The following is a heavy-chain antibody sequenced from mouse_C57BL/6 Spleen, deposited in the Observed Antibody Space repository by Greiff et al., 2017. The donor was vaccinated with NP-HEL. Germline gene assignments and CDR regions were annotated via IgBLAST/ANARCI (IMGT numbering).Heavy chain of an antibody. V-gene: IGHV1-69*01. CDR2: IDPSDSYT. CDR1: GYTFTSYW. D-gene: IGHD1-3*01. Sequence: VQLQQPGAELVMPGASVKLSCKASGYTFTSYWMHWVKQRPGQGLEWIGEIDPSDSYTNYNQKFKCKSTLTVDKSSSTAYMQLSSLTSEDSAVDYCARGDGSSYYYAMDYWGEGTSVTVSS. J-gene: IGHJ4*01. CDR3: ARGDGSSYYYAMDY.